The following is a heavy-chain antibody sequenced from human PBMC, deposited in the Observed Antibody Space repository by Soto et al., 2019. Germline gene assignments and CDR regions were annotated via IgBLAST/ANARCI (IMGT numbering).Heavy chain of an antibody. Sequence: QVQLVESGGGVVQPGRSLRLSCAASGFTFSSYAMHWVRQAPGKGLEWGAVISYDGSNKYYADSVKGRFTISRDNSKNTLYLQMNSLRAEDTAVYYCARDRSSGWYFLSNYWGQGTLVTVSS. J-gene: IGHJ4*02. CDR1: GFTFSSYA. CDR3: ARDRSSGWYFLSNY. V-gene: IGHV3-30-3*01. CDR2: ISYDGSNK. D-gene: IGHD6-19*01.